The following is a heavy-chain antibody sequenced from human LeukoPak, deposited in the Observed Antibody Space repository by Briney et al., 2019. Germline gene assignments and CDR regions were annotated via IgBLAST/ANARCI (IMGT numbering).Heavy chain of an antibody. J-gene: IGHJ5*02. CDR1: VFTVSTNY. V-gene: IGHV3-53*01. Sequence: QPGGSLTLSCAVAVFTVSTNYVGWVRQAPWKGLEWVLVIYADGGGGGTYYADSVKGRFTISRDNSRNTLYLQMSNLRADDTAMYYCSRDRSRGYSFTWGQGTLVTVS. D-gene: IGHD5-12*01. CDR2: IYADGGGGGT. CDR3: SRDRSRGYSFT.